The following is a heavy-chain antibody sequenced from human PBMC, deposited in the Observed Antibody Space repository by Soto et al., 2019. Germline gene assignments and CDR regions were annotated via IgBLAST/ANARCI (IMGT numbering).Heavy chain of an antibody. CDR3: AREKYYYDSSGYSGWFDP. CDR1: GYTFTGYY. Sequence: VASVKVSCKASGYTFTGYYMHWVRQAPGQGLEWMGWINPNSGGTNYAQKFQGRVTMTRDTSISTAYMELSRLRSDDTAVYYCAREKYYYDSSGYSGWFDPWGQGTLVTVSS. CDR2: INPNSGGT. J-gene: IGHJ5*02. D-gene: IGHD3-22*01. V-gene: IGHV1-2*02.